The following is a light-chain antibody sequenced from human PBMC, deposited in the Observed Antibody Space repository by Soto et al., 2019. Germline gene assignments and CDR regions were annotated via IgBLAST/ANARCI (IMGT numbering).Light chain of an antibody. CDR2: DAS. Sequence: EIVLPQSPATLSLPPGERATLSCRASQSVGSYLAWYQQKPGQAPRLLIYDASNRATGIPARFSGSGSGTDFTLTISSLEPEDFAVYYCQQRSNWPPYTFGQGTKLEIK. CDR1: QSVGSY. CDR3: QQRSNWPPYT. J-gene: IGKJ2*01. V-gene: IGKV3-11*01.